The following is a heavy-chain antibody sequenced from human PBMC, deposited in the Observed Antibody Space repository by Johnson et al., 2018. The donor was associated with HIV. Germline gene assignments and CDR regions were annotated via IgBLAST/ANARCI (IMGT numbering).Heavy chain of an antibody. J-gene: IGHJ3*02. Sequence: VQLVESGGGLVQPGGSLRLSCAVSGFTFSSYAIHWVRQAPGKGLEYVSGVSSNGGKTYYANSVKGRFTISRDNSKNSLYLQMNSLRAGDTAVYYCARVTNDAFDIWGQGTMVTVSS. CDR3: ARVTNDAFDI. CDR2: VSSNGGKT. V-gene: IGHV3-64*01. CDR1: GFTFSSYA.